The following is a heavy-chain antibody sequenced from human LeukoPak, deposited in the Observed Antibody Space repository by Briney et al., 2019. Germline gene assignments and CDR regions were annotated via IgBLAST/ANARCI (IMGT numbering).Heavy chain of an antibody. CDR2: ISSRGSTI. J-gene: IGHJ4*02. D-gene: IGHD7-27*01. CDR1: GFTFSTYE. V-gene: IGHV3-48*03. CDR3: ARDWGFDY. Sequence: GGSLRLSCAASGFTFSTYEMNWVRQAPGKGLEWVSYISSRGSTIYYADSVKGRFTISRDNAKNSVYLQMNSLRAEDTAVYYCARDWGFDYWGQGTLVTVSS.